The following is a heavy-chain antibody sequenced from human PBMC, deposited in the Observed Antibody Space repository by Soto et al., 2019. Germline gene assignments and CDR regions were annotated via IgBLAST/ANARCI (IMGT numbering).Heavy chain of an antibody. V-gene: IGHV4-59*12. J-gene: IGHJ5*02. CDR3: ARSVTP. D-gene: IGHD3-10*01. CDR2: IYDRGST. CDR1: GGSISDYY. Sequence: SETLSLTCTVSGGSISDYYWAWIRLPPGKELEWIGYIYDRGSTYYNPSLKSRVTISVDTSKNQFSLKLSSVTAADTAVYYCARSVTPWGQGTLVTVSS.